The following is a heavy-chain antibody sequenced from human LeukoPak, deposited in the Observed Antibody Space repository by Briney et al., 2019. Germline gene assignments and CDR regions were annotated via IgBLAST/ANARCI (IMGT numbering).Heavy chain of an antibody. D-gene: IGHD5-18*01. J-gene: IGHJ5*02. CDR1: GGSISSYY. V-gene: IGHV4-59*08. CDR2: IYYSGST. CDR3: ARLKHVGYSYGPRRGWFDP. Sequence: SETLSLTCTVSGGSISSYYWSWIRQPPGKGLEWIGYIYYSGSTNYNPSLKSRVTISVDTSKNQFSLKLSSVTAADTAVYYCARLKHVGYSYGPRRGWFDPWGQGTLVTVSS.